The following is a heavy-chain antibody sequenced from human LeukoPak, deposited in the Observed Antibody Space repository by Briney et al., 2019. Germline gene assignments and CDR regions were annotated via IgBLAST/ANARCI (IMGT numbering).Heavy chain of an antibody. D-gene: IGHD5-18*01. CDR1: GYTFTSYG. V-gene: IGHV1-18*01. CDR2: ISAYNGNT. CDR3: ARDTAMERGPGWFDP. Sequence: ASVTDSCKASGYTFTSYGISWVRQAPGQGLEWMGWISAYNGNTNYAQKLQGRVTMTTDTSTSTAYMELRSLRSDDTAVYYCARDTAMERGPGWFDPWGQGSLVTVSS. J-gene: IGHJ5*02.